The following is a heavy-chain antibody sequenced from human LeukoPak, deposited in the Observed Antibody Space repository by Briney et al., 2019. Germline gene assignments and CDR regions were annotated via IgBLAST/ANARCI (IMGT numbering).Heavy chain of an antibody. V-gene: IGHV4-31*03. CDR1: GGSISSGTYS. CDR2: IYYSGST. Sequence: SETLSLTCTVAGGSISSGTYSWSWIRQHPGKGLEWIGYIYYSGSTYYNPSLKSRVTISVDTSKNQFSLKLSSVTAADTAVYYCAREGSSSGPYYYMDVWGKGTTVTVSS. CDR3: AREGSSSGPYYYMDV. D-gene: IGHD6-6*01. J-gene: IGHJ6*03.